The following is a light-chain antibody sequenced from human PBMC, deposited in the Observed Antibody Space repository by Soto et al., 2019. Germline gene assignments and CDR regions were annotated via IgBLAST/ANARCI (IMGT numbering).Light chain of an antibody. J-gene: IGKJ2*01. CDR3: QQYSSSPPYS. CDR1: QTVSSSY. CDR2: ATS. Sequence: IVLTQSPGTLSLSPGERATLSCRASQTVSSSYLAWYQQKPGQAPRLLIYATSNRATGIPDRFSGSGSGTDFTLTISRLEPEDFAVYYCQQYSSSPPYSFGQGTKLQIK. V-gene: IGKV3-20*01.